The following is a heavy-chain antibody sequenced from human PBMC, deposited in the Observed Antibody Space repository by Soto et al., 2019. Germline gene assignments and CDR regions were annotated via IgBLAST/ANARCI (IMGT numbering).Heavy chain of an antibody. CDR2: ISSSSSYI. J-gene: IGHJ6*02. CDR3: ARVSETVTIAGPIYYYGMDV. Sequence: GGSLRLSCAASGFTFSSYSMNWVRQAPGKGLEWVSSISSSSSYIYYADSVKGRFTISRDNAKNSLYLQMNSLRAEDTAVYYCARVSETVTIAGPIYYYGMDVWGQGTTVTVSS. CDR1: GFTFSSYS. D-gene: IGHD4-17*01. V-gene: IGHV3-21*01.